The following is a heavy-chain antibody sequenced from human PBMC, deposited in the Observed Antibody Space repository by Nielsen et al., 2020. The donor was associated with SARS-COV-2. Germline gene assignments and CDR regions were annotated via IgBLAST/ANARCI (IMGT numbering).Heavy chain of an antibody. J-gene: IGHJ4*02. CDR2: IYYSGST. CDR1: GGSVSSGSYY. Sequence: SETLSLTCTVSGGSVSSGSYYWSWIRQPPGKGLEWIGYIYYSGSTNYNPSLKSRVTISVDTSKNQFSLKLSSVTAADTAVYYCARKGGTASPDYWGQGTLVTVSS. D-gene: IGHD2-15*01. CDR3: ARKGGTASPDY. V-gene: IGHV4-61*01.